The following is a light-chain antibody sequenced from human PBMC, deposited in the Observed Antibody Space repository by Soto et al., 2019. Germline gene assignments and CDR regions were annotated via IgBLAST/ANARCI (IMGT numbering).Light chain of an antibody. Sequence: DIQMTQSPSSLSASLGDRVTITCRANQDISSYLIWYQHKLGQAPKLLIHAASTLASGVTSRFSGSDSGTDFPLTISGLEHEDSATYYCQQSYKTPSTFGQGTKVEIK. CDR3: QQSYKTPST. J-gene: IGKJ1*01. V-gene: IGKV1-39*01. CDR2: AAS. CDR1: QDISSY.